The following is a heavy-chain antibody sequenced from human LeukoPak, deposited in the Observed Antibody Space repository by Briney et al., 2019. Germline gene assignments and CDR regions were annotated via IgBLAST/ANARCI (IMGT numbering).Heavy chain of an antibody. D-gene: IGHD3-10*01. CDR2: INSDGSST. J-gene: IGHJ4*02. CDR3: ARGYYYGL. Sequence: GGSLRLSCASSGFTLSCHWLHSVRHAPLKGLVRVSRINSDGSSTSYADSVKGRFTISRDNAKNTQCLQMNSLRAEDTAVYYCARGYYYGLWGQGTLVTVSS. V-gene: IGHV3-74*01. CDR1: GFTLSCHW.